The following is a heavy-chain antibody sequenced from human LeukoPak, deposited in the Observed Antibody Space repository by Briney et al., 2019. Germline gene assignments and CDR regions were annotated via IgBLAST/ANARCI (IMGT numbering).Heavy chain of an antibody. CDR3: ARVYYYDSSGYFDY. V-gene: IGHV4-59*11. CDR1: GGSISSHY. CDR2: IYHSGST. D-gene: IGHD3-22*01. J-gene: IGHJ4*02. Sequence: SETLSLTCTVSGGSISSHYWSWIRQPPGKGLEWIGYIYHSGSTYYNPSLKSRVTISVDRSKNQFSLKLSSVTAADTAVYYCARVYYYDSSGYFDYWGQGTLVTVSS.